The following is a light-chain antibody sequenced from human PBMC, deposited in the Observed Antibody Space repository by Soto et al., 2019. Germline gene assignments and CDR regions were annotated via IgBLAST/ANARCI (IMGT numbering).Light chain of an antibody. V-gene: IGLV2-11*01. J-gene: IGLJ3*02. CDR2: DVS. Sequence: QSALTQPRSVSGSPGQSVTISCTGTSSDVGGYNYVSWYQQHPGKAPKLMIYDVSKRPSGVPDRFSGSKSGNTASLTISGLQAEDEADYYCCSSAGSSFWVFGGGTKLTVL. CDR3: CSSAGSSFWV. CDR1: SSDVGGYNY.